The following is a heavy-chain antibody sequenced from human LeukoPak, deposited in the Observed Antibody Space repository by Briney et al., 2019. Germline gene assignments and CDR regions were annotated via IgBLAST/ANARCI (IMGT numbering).Heavy chain of an antibody. V-gene: IGHV3-20*04. D-gene: IGHD3-22*01. J-gene: IGHJ4*02. CDR3: ATFDSSGYYF. CDR1: GFTFDDYG. Sequence: GGSLRPSCAASGFTFDDYGMSWVRQAPGKGLEWVSGINWNGGSTGYADSVKGRFTISRDNSKNTLYLQMNSLRAEDTAVYYCATFDSSGYYFGGQGTLVTVSS. CDR2: INWNGGST.